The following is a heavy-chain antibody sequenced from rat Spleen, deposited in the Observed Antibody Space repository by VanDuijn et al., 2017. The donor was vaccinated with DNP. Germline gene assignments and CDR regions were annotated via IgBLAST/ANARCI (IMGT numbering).Heavy chain of an antibody. Sequence: EVQLVESGGGLVQPGRSMKLSCAASGFTFSNYDMAWVRQAPKKGLEWVATISYDGSSTYYRDSVKGRFTISRDNAKSTLYLQRDSLRSEDTATYYCARHAGPLEDFDYWGQGVMVTVSS. V-gene: IGHV5-7*01. CDR1: GFTFSNYD. CDR3: ARHAGPLEDFDY. CDR2: ISYDGSST. J-gene: IGHJ2*01.